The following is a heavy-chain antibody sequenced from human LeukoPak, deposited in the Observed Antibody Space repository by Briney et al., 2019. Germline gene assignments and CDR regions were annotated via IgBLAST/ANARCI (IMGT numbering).Heavy chain of an antibody. CDR3: AVKAYYYGSGFDY. V-gene: IGHV3-23*01. CDR2: SSGSGGST. CDR1: GFTFSSYA. D-gene: IGHD3-10*01. Sequence: HPGGSMRLSCAASGFTFSSYAMSWVRQAPGKGLEWVSASSGSGGSTYYADSVKGRFTISRDNSKNTLYLQMNSLRAEDTAVYYCAVKAYYYGSGFDYWGQGTLVTVSS. J-gene: IGHJ4*02.